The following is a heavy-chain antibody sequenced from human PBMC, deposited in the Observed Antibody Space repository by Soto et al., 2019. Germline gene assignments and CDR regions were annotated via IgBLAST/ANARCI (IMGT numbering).Heavy chain of an antibody. J-gene: IGHJ6*02. Sequence: ASVKVSCKASGYTFTSYAMHWVRQAPGQRLEWMGWINAGNGNTKYSQKFQGRVIITRDTSASTAYMELSSLRSEDTAVYYCARTDEWGKYYYYYYGMDVWGQGTTVTVAS. CDR3: ARTDEWGKYYYYYYGMDV. CDR1: GYTFTSYA. CDR2: INAGNGNT. D-gene: IGHD1-26*01. V-gene: IGHV1-3*01.